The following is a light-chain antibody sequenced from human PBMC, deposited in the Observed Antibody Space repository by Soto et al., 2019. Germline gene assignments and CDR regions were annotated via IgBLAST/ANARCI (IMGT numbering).Light chain of an antibody. CDR3: AAWDDSLNAVV. V-gene: IGLV1-44*01. CDR1: SSNIGSNT. Sequence: QSVLTQPPSASGTPGQRVTISCSGSSSNIGSNTVNWYQHLPGTAPKLLIYSNDQRPSGGPDRFAGSKSGTSASLAISGLQSEDEADYYCAAWDDSLNAVVFGGGTKLTVL. CDR2: SND. J-gene: IGLJ2*01.